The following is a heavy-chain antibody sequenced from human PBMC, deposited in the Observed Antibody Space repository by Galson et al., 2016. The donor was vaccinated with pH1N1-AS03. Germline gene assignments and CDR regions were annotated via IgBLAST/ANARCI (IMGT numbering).Heavy chain of an antibody. Sequence: VKVSCKVSGYTFTDYNMHWEQQAPGKGLEWMGLVDPDTSKTKYAEKFQGRVTITADTSRDTAYMDLSGLRSADTAIYYCATDGPRGSLSSWGQGTLVTVSS. CDR1: GYTFTDYN. J-gene: IGHJ4*02. CDR2: VDPDTSKT. V-gene: IGHV1-69-2*01. CDR3: ATDGPRGSLSS. D-gene: IGHD6-6*01.